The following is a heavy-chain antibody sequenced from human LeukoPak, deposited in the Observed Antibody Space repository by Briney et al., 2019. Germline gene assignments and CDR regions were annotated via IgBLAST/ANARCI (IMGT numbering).Heavy chain of an antibody. J-gene: IGHJ4*02. CDR2: ISYDGSNK. Sequence: PGRSLRLSCAASGFTFSGYGMHWVRQAPGKGLEWVAVISYDGSNKYYADSVKGRFTISRDNSKNTLYLQMNSLRAEDTAVYYCAKGATRAVAGILDYWGQGTLVTVSS. CDR1: GFTFSGYG. D-gene: IGHD6-19*01. CDR3: AKGATRAVAGILDY. V-gene: IGHV3-30*18.